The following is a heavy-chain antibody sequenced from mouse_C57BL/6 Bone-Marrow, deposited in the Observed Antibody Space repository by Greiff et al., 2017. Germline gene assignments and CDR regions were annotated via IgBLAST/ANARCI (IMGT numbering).Heavy chain of an antibody. CDR1: GFTFSDYG. V-gene: IGHV5-17*01. J-gene: IGHJ4*01. CDR3: ARRRIYYSNHGAMDD. CDR2: ISSGSSTI. Sequence: EVQLVESGGGLVKPGGSLKLSCAASGFTFSDYGMHWVRQAPEKGLEWVAYISSGSSTIYYADTVKGRFTISRDNAKNTLFLQMTSLRSEDTAMYYCARRRIYYSNHGAMDDWGQGTSVTVSS. D-gene: IGHD2-5*01.